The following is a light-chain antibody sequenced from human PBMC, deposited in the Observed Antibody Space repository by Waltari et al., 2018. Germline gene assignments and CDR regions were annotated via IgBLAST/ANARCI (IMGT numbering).Light chain of an antibody. V-gene: IGLV1-47*01. CDR3: AAWDDSLSGVV. CDR1: SSNIGSNY. Sequence: QSVLTQPPSASGTPGQRVTISCSGSSSNIGSNYVYWYQQPPGTAPKLLSYRNNPRPSGVPDLFSGAKSCTSASLAISGLRSEDEADYYCAAWDDSLSGVVFGGGTKLTVL. J-gene: IGLJ2*01. CDR2: RNN.